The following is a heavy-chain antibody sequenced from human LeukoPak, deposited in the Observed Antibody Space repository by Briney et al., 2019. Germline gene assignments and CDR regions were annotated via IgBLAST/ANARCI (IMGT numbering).Heavy chain of an antibody. CDR1: GFTFSSYW. D-gene: IGHD1-7*01. CDR2: IRPDGSHI. V-gene: IGHV3-33*08. J-gene: IGHJ4*02. CDR3: LREVDWKYAFDY. Sequence: PGGSLRLSCAASGFTFSSYWMNWVRQAPGKGLEWVAVIRPDGSHISYVDPVKGRFTISRDNSNNMLYLQMSSLRAEDTALYYCLREVDWKYAFDYWGRGTLVTVSS.